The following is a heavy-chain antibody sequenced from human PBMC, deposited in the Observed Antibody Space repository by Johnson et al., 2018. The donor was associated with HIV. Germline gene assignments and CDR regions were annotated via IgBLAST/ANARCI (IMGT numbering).Heavy chain of an antibody. CDR2: ISYDGSSK. D-gene: IGHD2-2*01. CDR1: GFTFSSYT. CDR3: ATGGGCISTSCPGGAFDM. V-gene: IGHV3-30-3*01. J-gene: IGHJ3*02. Sequence: QVKLVESGGGVVQPGRSLRLSCAASGFTFSSYTMHWVRQAPGKGLELVALISYDGSSKYFADSVKGRFTISRDNSKNTLYLQMNSLEAEDTAVYYCATGGGCISTSCPGGAFDMWGQGTMVTVSS.